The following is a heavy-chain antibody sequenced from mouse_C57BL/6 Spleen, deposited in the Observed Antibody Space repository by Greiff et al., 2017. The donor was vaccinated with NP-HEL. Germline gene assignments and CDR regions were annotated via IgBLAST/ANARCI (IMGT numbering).Heavy chain of an antibody. CDR2: IDPENGDT. V-gene: IGHV14-4*01. J-gene: IGHJ2*01. CDR1: GFNIKDDY. Sequence: EVQLQQSGAELVRPGASVKLSCTASGFNIKDDYMHWVKQRPEQGLEWIGWIDPENGDTEYASKFQGKATITAETSSNTAYLQLSSLTSEDTAVYYCTGGGSKYFDYWGQGTTLTVSS. CDR3: TGGGSKYFDY. D-gene: IGHD1-1*01.